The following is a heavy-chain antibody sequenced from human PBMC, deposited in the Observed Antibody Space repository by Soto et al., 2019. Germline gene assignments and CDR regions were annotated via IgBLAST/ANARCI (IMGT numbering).Heavy chain of an antibody. D-gene: IGHD3-22*01. V-gene: IGHV1-46*01. CDR1: GYTFTSYY. CDR2: INPSGGST. CDR3: ARVQHYYDSSRSYYFDY. J-gene: IGHJ4*02. Sequence: QVQLVQSGAEVKKPGASVKVSCKASGYTFTSYYMHWVRQAPGQGLEWMGIINPSGGSTSYAQKFQGRVTMTRDTSTSTVYMELSSLRSEDTAVYYCARVQHYYDSSRSYYFDYWGQGTLVTVSS.